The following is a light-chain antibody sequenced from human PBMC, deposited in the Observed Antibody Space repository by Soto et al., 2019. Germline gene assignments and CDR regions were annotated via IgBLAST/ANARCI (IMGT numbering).Light chain of an antibody. CDR3: SSYAGSNTWV. CDR2: EVN. CDR1: SSDVGAYNY. Sequence: QSALTQPPSASGSPGQSVTISCTGTSSDVGAYNYVSWYRQHPGNAPKLLIFEVNSRPSGVPDRFSGSKSGNTDSLTVSGLQAEDESHYYCSSYAGSNTWVFGGGTQLTVL. V-gene: IGLV2-8*01. J-gene: IGLJ3*02.